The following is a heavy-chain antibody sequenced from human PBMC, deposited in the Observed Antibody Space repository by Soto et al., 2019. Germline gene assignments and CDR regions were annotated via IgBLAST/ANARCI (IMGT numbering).Heavy chain of an antibody. CDR2: IYPGDSDT. J-gene: IGHJ6*03. CDR1: GYSFTSYW. Sequence: GESLKISCKGSGYSFTSYWIGWVRQMPGKGLEWMGIIYPGDSDTRYSPSFQGQVTISADKSISNAYLQWSSLKASDTAMYYCARLGRGDILTGYYKHYYYYMDVWGKGTTVTVSS. D-gene: IGHD3-9*01. CDR3: ARLGRGDILTGYYKHYYYYMDV. V-gene: IGHV5-51*01.